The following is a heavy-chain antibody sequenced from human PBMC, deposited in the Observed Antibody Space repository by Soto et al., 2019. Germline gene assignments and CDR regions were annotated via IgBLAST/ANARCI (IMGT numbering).Heavy chain of an antibody. J-gene: IGHJ4*02. CDR3: AKDRRYYYDSSGPFDY. Sequence: GGSLRLSCAASGFTFSSYAMSWVRQAPGKGLEWVSAISGSGSTYYADSVKGRFTISRDNSKNTLYPQMNSLRAEDTAVYYCAKDRRYYYDSSGPFDYWGQGTLVTVSS. CDR1: GFTFSSYA. D-gene: IGHD3-22*01. V-gene: IGHV3-23*01. CDR2: ISGSGST.